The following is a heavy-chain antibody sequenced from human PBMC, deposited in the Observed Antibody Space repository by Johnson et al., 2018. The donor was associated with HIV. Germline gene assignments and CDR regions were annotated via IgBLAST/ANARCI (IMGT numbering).Heavy chain of an antibody. CDR3: AIPYYFDRGVYH. Sequence: VQLVESGGGLVQPGGSLRLSCAASGFSFSTYAMHWVRQAPGKGLEYVSAISSNGGRTFYANSVKGRFTIFRDNSKSTLYLQMGSLRAEDMGVYYCAIPYYFDRGVYHWGQGTMVTVSS. CDR2: ISSNGGRT. V-gene: IGHV3-64*01. J-gene: IGHJ3*01. CDR1: GFSFSTYA. D-gene: IGHD3-22*01.